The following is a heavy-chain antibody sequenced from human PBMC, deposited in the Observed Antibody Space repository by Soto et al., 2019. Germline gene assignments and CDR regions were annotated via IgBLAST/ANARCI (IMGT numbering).Heavy chain of an antibody. CDR3: ASGKYFWGSYRLNEFDI. Sequence: GGSLRLSCAASGFTFSSYGMHWVRQAPGKGLEWVAVIWYDGSNKYYADSVKRRFTISRDNSKNTLYLQMNSLTAEGTAVYYCASGKYFWGSYRLNEFDICGRGTMVTGSS. CDR1: GFTFSSYG. J-gene: IGHJ3*02. V-gene: IGHV3-33*01. CDR2: IWYDGSNK. D-gene: IGHD3-16*02.